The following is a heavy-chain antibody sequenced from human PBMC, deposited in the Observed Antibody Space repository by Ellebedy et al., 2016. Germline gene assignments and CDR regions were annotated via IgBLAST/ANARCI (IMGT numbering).Heavy chain of an antibody. J-gene: IGHJ2*01. D-gene: IGHD6-25*01. CDR1: GFSVSSNY. Sequence: GESLKISCVVSGFSVSSNYLSWVRQAPGKGLEWVSVIYAGGSTFYADSVKGRFTISRDNARNSLYLQMNSLRVEDTAIYYCARDRRLFDLWGRGILVTVSS. CDR2: IYAGGST. CDR3: ARDRRLFDL. V-gene: IGHV3-66*01.